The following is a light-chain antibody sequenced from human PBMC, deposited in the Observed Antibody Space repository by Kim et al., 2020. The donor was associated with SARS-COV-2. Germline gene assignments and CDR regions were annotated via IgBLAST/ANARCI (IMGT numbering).Light chain of an antibody. J-gene: IGKJ4*01. CDR3: QQYYSTPLT. CDR2: WAS. CDR1: QSVLYSSNNKNY. Sequence: DIVMTQSPDSLAVSLGERATINCKSSQSVLYSSNNKNYLAWYQQKPGQPPKLLIYWASTRESGVPDRFSGSGSGTDFTLTISSLQAEDVAVFYCQQYYSTPLTFGARTPVDI. V-gene: IGKV4-1*01.